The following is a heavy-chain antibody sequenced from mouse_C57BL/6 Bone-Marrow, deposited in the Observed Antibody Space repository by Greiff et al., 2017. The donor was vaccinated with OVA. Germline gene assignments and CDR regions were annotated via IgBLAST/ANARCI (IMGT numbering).Heavy chain of an antibody. CDR2: IRLKSDNYAT. CDR3: TPSSFAY. J-gene: IGHJ3*01. D-gene: IGHD3-1*01. Sequence: EVKVIESGGGLVQPGGSMKLSCVASGFTFSNYWMNWVRQSPEKGLEWVAQIRLKSDNYATHYAESVKGRFTISRDDSKSSVYLQMNNLRAEDTGIYYCTPSSFAYWGQGTLVTVSA. CDR1: GFTFSNYW. V-gene: IGHV6-3*01.